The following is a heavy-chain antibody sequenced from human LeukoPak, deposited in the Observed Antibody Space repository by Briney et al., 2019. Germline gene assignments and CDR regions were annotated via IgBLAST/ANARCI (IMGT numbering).Heavy chain of an antibody. CDR1: GGSFNGYH. CDR2: INDSGSP. Sequence: SETLSLTCEVNGGSFNGYHWTWIRQSPGKGLEWIGEINDSGSPTYSPSLRSRLTISVDTSKNQFSVTLTSVTVADTAVYYCARGPHQHWPLGQFWGQGSLVTVSS. V-gene: IGHV4-34*01. CDR3: ARGPHQHWPLGQF. J-gene: IGHJ4*02. D-gene: IGHD2-2*01.